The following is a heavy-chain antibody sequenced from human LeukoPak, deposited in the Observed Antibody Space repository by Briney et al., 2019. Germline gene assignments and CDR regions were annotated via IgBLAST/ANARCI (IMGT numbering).Heavy chain of an antibody. D-gene: IGHD1-26*01. J-gene: IGHJ6*03. CDR1: GYTFTSYY. Sequence: GASVKVSCKASGYTFTSYYMHWVRQAPGQGLEWMGIINPSGGSTNYAQKFQGRVTMTRDTSTSTVYMELSSLRSEDTAVYYCARLNSGSYDYYYYYMDVWGKGTTVTVSS. CDR2: INPSGGST. CDR3: ARLNSGSYDYYYYYMDV. V-gene: IGHV1-46*01.